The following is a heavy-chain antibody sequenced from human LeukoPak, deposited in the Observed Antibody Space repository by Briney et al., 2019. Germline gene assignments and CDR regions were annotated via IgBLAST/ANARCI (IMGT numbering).Heavy chain of an antibody. CDR3: AGSYGSGSSLTYWFDP. V-gene: IGHV4-39*01. CDR2: IYYSGST. CDR1: GGSISSSSYY. Sequence: SETLSLTCTVSGGSISSSSYYWGWIRQPPGKGLEWIGSIYYSGSTYYNPSLKSRGTISVDTSKNQFSLKLSSVTAADTAVYYCAGSYGSGSSLTYWFDPWGQGTLVTVSS. J-gene: IGHJ5*02. D-gene: IGHD3-10*01.